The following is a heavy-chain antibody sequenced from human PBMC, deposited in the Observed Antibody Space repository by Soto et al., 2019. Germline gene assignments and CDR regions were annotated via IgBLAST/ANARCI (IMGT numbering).Heavy chain of an antibody. CDR3: ASHGRQLVDYYYGMDV. CDR2: IIPIFGTA. D-gene: IGHD6-6*01. Sequence: QVQLVQSGAEVNKPGSSVKVSCKASGGTFSSYAISWVRQAPGQGLEWMGGIIPIFGTANYAQKFQGRVTITADESTSTADMELSSLRSEDTAVYYCASHGRQLVDYYYGMDVWGQGTTVTVSS. J-gene: IGHJ6*02. CDR1: GGTFSSYA. V-gene: IGHV1-69*12.